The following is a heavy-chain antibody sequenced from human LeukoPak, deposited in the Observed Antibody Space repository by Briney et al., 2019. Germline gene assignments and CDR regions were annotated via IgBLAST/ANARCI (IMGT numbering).Heavy chain of an antibody. V-gene: IGHV4-39*07. Sequence: KPSETLSLTCTVSGGSINSFKYYWDWIRQPPGKGLEWIGSIYHTGSTNYSPSLKSRVTMSVDTSKNQFSLNLTSVSAADTAVYYCARGIRLGYYFQYWGQGSLVTVSS. CDR3: ARGIRLGYYFQY. CDR2: IYHTGST. J-gene: IGHJ4*02. CDR1: GGSINSFKYY. D-gene: IGHD4-17*01.